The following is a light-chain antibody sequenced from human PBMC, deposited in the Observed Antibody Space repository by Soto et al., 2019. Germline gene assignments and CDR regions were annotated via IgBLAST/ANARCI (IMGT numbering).Light chain of an antibody. CDR3: MQALETPYT. CDR2: LGS. J-gene: IGKJ2*01. V-gene: IGKV2-28*01. Sequence: EIVMTQSPPSLTVTPGEPASISCRSSQRLLHSNGNTFLDWYLQKPGQSPQLLIYLGSNRASGVPDRVGGSEAGTDFTLKISRVEAEDAGVYYCMQALETPYTFGQGTKLEIK. CDR1: QRLLHSNGNTF.